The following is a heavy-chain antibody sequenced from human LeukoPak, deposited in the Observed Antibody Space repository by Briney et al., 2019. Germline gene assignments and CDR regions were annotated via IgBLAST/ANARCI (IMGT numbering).Heavy chain of an antibody. CDR2: IYYSGSI. D-gene: IGHD2-15*01. CDR3: AGLGYCSGGSCHYYYYMDV. Sequence: SETLSLTCTVSGGSISSSSYYWGWVRQPPGKGLEWIGSIYYSGSIYYNPSLESRVTISVDTSKNQFSLKLSSVTAADTAVYYCAGLGYCSGGSCHYYYYMDVWGKGTTVTISS. V-gene: IGHV4-39*01. CDR1: GGSISSSSYY. J-gene: IGHJ6*03.